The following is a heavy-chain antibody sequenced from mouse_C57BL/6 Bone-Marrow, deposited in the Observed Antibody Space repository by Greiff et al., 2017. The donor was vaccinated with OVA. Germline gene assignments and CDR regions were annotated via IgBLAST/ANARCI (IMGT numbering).Heavy chain of an antibody. D-gene: IGHD1-1*01. CDR3: AQGGVLLRAVGGFDD. J-gene: IGHJ2*01. V-gene: IGHV1-26*01. CDR2: INPNNGGT. Sequence: EVKLQQSGPELVKPGASVKISCKASGYTFTDYYMNWVKQSHGKSLEWIGDINPNNGGTSYNQKFKGKATLTVDKSSSTAYMELRSLTSEDSAVYYGAQGGVLLRAVGGFDDWGTGTTLTVSS. CDR1: GYTFTDYY.